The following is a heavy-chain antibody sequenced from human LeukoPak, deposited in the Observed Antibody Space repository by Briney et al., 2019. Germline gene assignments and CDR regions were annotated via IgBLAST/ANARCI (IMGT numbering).Heavy chain of an antibody. Sequence: GGSLRLSCAAPGFTFSSYGMSWVRQAPGKGLEWVSAISGSGGSTYYADSVKGRFTISRDNSKNTLYLQMNSLRAEDTAVYYCAKDSYYDSSGYYGWGQGTLVTVSS. V-gene: IGHV3-23*01. CDR2: ISGSGGST. CDR1: GFTFSSYG. CDR3: AKDSYYDSSGYYG. J-gene: IGHJ4*02. D-gene: IGHD3-22*01.